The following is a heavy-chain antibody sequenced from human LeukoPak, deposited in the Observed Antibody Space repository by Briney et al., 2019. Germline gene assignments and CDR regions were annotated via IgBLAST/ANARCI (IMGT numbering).Heavy chain of an antibody. J-gene: IGHJ4*02. Sequence: SETLSLTCTVSGGSISSGGFYWSWIRQHPGKGLEWIGCIYHSGSTYYNPSLKSRVTISLDTSETQFSLNLSSVTAADTAVYYCARTYYNGAGSYHPYFDYWGQGALVTVSS. CDR1: GGSISSGGFY. V-gene: IGHV4-31*03. CDR2: IYHSGST. D-gene: IGHD3-10*01. CDR3: ARTYYNGAGSYHPYFDY.